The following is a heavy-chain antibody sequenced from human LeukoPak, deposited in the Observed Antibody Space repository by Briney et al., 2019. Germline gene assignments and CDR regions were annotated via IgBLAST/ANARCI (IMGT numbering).Heavy chain of an antibody. V-gene: IGHV1-18*01. CDR2: ISAYNGNT. J-gene: IGHJ4*02. CDR1: GYTFTSYC. D-gene: IGHD3-10*01. Sequence: ASVKVSCKASGYTFTSYCISWVRQAPGQGLEWMGWISAYNGNTNYAQKLQGRVTMTTDTSTSTAYMELRSLRSDDTAVYYCARDWAGSRSGSYYPPYFDYWGQGTLVTVSS. CDR3: ARDWAGSRSGSYYPPYFDY.